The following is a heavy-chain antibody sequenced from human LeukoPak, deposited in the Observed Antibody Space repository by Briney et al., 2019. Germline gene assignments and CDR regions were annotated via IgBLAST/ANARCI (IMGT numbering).Heavy chain of an antibody. J-gene: IGHJ4*02. V-gene: IGHV4-34*01. CDR1: GGSFSGYY. D-gene: IGHD2-21*01. CDR3: ARAPLHGSDWHNARTSDY. CDR2: INGSGDT. Sequence: SETLSLTCAVYGGSFSGYYWKWIRLPPGKGLEWIGEINGSGDTKYTPSLKSRGTIAVDTSKKQFSLKLTSVTAADTPFYHRARAPLHGSDWHNARTSDYRGQRAPVSASS.